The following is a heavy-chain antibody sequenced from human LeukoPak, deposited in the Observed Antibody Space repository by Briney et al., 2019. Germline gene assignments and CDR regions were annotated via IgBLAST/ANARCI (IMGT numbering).Heavy chain of an antibody. V-gene: IGHV4-34*01. D-gene: IGHD3-10*01. CDR3: ARGIVRSYYYGSGSGDY. CDR1: GGSFSGYY. Sequence: SETLSLTCAVYGGSFSGYYWSWIRHPPGKGLEWIGEINHSGSTNYNPSLKSRVTISVDTSKNQFSLKLSSVTAADTAVYYCARGIVRSYYYGSGSGDYWGQGTLVTVSS. J-gene: IGHJ4*02. CDR2: INHSGST.